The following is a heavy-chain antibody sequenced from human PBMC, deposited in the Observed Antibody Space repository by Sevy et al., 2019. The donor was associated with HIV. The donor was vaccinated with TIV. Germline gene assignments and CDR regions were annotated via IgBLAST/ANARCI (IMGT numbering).Heavy chain of an antibody. Sequence: SETLSLTCTVSGGSISSYYWSWIRQPPGKGLEWIGYIYYSGSTNYNPSLKSRVTISVDTSKNQFSLKLSSVTAADTAVYYCARGPRGGVIVGWGQGTLVTVSS. CDR2: IYYSGST. D-gene: IGHD3-16*02. CDR1: GGSISSYY. J-gene: IGHJ4*02. V-gene: IGHV4-59*01. CDR3: ARGPRGGVIVG.